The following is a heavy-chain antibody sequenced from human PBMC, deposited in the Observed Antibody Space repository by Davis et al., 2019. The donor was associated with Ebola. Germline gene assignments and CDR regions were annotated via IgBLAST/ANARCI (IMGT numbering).Heavy chain of an antibody. J-gene: IGHJ4*02. CDR1: GYSFTNFW. Sequence: KVSCKGPGYSFTNFWIAWVRQMPGKGLEWMGIIYPGDSDTRYSPSFQGQVTISADKSISTAYLQWSSLKASDTAMYYCASRYYYDSSGYYWGYWGQGTLVTVSS. CDR3: ASRYYYDSSGYYWGY. V-gene: IGHV5-51*01. CDR2: IYPGDSDT. D-gene: IGHD3-22*01.